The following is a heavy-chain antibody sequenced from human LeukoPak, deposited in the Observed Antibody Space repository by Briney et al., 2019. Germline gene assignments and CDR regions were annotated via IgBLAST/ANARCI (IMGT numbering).Heavy chain of an antibody. V-gene: IGHV3-11*01. CDR1: GFTFSDYY. CDR2: ISDSGSTI. CDR3: VRDRLGDYDSSGYYDN. D-gene: IGHD3-22*01. Sequence: NPGGSLRLSCAASGFTFSDYYTSWIRQAPGKGLEWVSYISDSGSTIYYADSVKGRFTISRDNAKKSLYLQMNSLRAEDTAVYYCVRDRLGDYDSSGYYDNWGQGTLVTVSS. J-gene: IGHJ4*02.